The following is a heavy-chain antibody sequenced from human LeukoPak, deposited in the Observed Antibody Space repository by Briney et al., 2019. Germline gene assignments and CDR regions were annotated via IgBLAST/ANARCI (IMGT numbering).Heavy chain of an antibody. CDR1: GGSFSGYY. CDR3: ARGSDYYYYGMDV. V-gene: IGHV4-34*01. Sequence: SETLSLTCAVYGGSFSGYYWSWIRQPPGKGLEWIGEINHSGSTNYNPSLKSRVTISVDTSKNQFSLKLSSVTAADTAVYYCARGSDYYYYGMDVWGQGTTVTASS. J-gene: IGHJ6*02. CDR2: INHSGST.